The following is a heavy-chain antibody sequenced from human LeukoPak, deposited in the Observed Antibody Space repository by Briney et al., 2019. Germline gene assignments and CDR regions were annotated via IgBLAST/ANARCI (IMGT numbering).Heavy chain of an antibody. V-gene: IGHV3-30*04. Sequence: GGSLRLSCAASGFTFSNYAMHWVRQAPGKGLEWVAIVSHDGRNQYYAESVKGRFTISRDSSKNSVSLQMNSLRAGDSALYYCGRDPSARVTIDFWGQGTLVTVSS. J-gene: IGHJ4*02. CDR1: GFTFSNYA. CDR2: VSHDGRNQ. D-gene: IGHD5-24*01. CDR3: GRDPSARVTIDF.